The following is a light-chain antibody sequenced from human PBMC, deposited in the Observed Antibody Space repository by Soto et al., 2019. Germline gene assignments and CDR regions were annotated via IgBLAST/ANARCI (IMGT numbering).Light chain of an antibody. Sequence: SGLTQAPETVSLAKGVGASLSCRASQSVSSNYLAWYQQKPGQAPRLLIYGASSRATGIQDRISGSGSGTRSTHSIRRLVPDDVAVYSSHQYGTSSRTFGQGTKVDIK. CDR2: GAS. V-gene: IGKV3-20*01. J-gene: IGKJ1*01. CDR3: HQYGTSSRT. CDR1: QSVSSNY.